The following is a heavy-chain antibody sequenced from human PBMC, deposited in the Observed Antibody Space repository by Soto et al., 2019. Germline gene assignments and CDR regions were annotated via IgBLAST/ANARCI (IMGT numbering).Heavy chain of an antibody. CDR1: GGLFSVFS. Sequence: QVQLVQSGAEVKKPGSSVKVSCKTSGGLFSVFSFNWVRQAPGQGLEWMGGVLPITGSTDYAQKVLGRLTITAERSTSTIYMELSRLTSDDTANYYCATIRVRGGPLRFEDGGQGTLISVSS. CDR2: VLPITGST. J-gene: IGHJ4*01. D-gene: IGHD2-15*01. CDR3: ATIRVRGGPLRFED. V-gene: IGHV1-69*06.